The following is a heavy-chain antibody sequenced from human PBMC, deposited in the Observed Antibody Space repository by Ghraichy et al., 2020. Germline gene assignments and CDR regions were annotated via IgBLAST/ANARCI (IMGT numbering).Heavy chain of an antibody. J-gene: IGHJ4*02. Sequence: SETLSLTCAVSGVSINTNNWWCWVRQSPTEGLEWIGEINHSGSTNYNPSLKSRVTISVDTSKNQFSLKLSSVTAADTAVYYCARGQGEKTSLHRSSPFDYWGQGTLVTVSS. D-gene: IGHD6-6*01. CDR2: INHSGST. CDR1: GVSINTNNW. V-gene: IGHV4-4*02. CDR3: ARGQGEKTSLHRSSPFDY.